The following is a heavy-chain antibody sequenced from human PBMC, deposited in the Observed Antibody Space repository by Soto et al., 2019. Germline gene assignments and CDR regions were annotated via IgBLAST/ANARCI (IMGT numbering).Heavy chain of an antibody. Sequence: QVQLVESGGGVVQPGRSLRLSCAASGFTFSSYAMHWVRQAPGKGLEWVAVISYDGSNKYYADSVKGRFTISRDNSKNTLYLQMNSLRAEDTAVYYCARSPRGGVVVAASLDVWGQGTTGTVSS. D-gene: IGHD2-15*01. CDR3: ARSPRGGVVVAASLDV. J-gene: IGHJ6*02. V-gene: IGHV3-30-3*01. CDR2: ISYDGSNK. CDR1: GFTFSSYA.